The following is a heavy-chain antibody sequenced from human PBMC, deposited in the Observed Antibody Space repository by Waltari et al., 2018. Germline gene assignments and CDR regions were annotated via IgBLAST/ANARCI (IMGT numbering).Heavy chain of an antibody. D-gene: IGHD2-15*01. CDR1: GASFSSTYW. CDR3: ARDRGRGIYLDS. J-gene: IGHJ4*02. V-gene: IGHV4-4*02. Sequence: QLQLQESGPGLVKPSGTLSLTCAVSGASFSSTYWWSWIRQPPGKGLEWVGQVQRSGRTNYNPSFASRVTMSFDTYNNQFSLKVTSVTAADSAVYYCARDRGRGIYLDSWGPGTLVTVSP. CDR2: VQRSGRT.